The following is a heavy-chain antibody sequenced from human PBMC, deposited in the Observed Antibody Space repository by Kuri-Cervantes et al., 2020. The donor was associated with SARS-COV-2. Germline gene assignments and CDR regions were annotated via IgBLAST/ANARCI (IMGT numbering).Heavy chain of an antibody. J-gene: IGHJ3*02. D-gene: IGHD2-15*01. CDR3: ARVRVHCSGGSCSEDAFDI. V-gene: IGHV5-51*01. CDR2: IYPGDSDT. Sequence: KVSCKGSGYSFTSYWIGWVRQMPGKGLEWMGIIYPGDSDTRYSPSFQGQVTISADKSISTAYLQWSSLKASDTAMYYCARVRVHCSGGSCSEDAFDIWGQGTMVTVSS. CDR1: GYSFTSYW.